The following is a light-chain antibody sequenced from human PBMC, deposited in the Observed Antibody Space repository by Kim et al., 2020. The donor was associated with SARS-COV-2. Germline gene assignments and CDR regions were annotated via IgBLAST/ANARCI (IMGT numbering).Light chain of an antibody. Sequence: SYELTQPPSVSVAPGKTAIITCGGDNIGIKSVHWYQQRPGQAPVLVIYYDSDRPSGIPDRFSASNSANTATLAISRVDAGDEAAYFCQVWDSSRDHWVFGGGTKVTVL. J-gene: IGLJ3*02. V-gene: IGLV3-21*04. CDR1: NIGIKS. CDR2: YDS. CDR3: QVWDSSRDHWV.